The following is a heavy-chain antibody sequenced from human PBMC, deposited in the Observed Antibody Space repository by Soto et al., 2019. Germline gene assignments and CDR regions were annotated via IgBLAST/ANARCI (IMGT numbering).Heavy chain of an antibody. Sequence: PSETLSLTCTVSGGSISSYYWSWIRQPPGKGLEWIGYIYYSGSTNYNPSLKSRVTISVDTSKNSLYLEMNTLRVDDSGLYYCARGPRVSSTGTGAHWGRGTLVTVSS. V-gene: IGHV4-59*12. J-gene: IGHJ4*02. CDR2: IYYSGST. CDR1: GGSISSYY. D-gene: IGHD1-1*01. CDR3: ARGPRVSSTGTGAH.